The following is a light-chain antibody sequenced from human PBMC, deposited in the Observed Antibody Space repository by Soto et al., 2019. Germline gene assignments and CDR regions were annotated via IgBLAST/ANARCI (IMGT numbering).Light chain of an antibody. CDR3: ETWDSNTHV. Sequence: QPVLTQSSSASASLGSSVKLTCTLSSGHSSYIIAWHQQQPGKAPRYLMKLEGSGSYNKGSGVPDRFSGSSSGPDRYLTISNLQFEDEADYYCETWDSNTHVFGTGTKLTVL. CDR1: SGHSSYI. V-gene: IGLV4-60*02. J-gene: IGLJ1*01. CDR2: LEGSGSY.